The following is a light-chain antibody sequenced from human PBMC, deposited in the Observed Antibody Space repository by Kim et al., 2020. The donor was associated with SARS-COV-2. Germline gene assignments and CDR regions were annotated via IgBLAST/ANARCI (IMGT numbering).Light chain of an antibody. CDR2: GVT. Sequence: GRSGPISCYGPGSDVGVYNYVSWYQQHPGKAPKLMTYGVTERPSGVPDRFSGSKSGNTASLTISGLQAEDEADYYCCSYAGSSSLVFGGGTQLTVL. CDR3: CSYAGSSSLV. CDR1: GSDVGVYNY. V-gene: IGLV2-11*03. J-gene: IGLJ3*02.